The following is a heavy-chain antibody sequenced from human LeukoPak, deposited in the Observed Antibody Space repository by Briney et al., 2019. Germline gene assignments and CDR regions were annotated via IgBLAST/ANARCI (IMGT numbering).Heavy chain of an antibody. D-gene: IGHD2-2*02. CDR3: ARVGYCSSTSCYKTFDY. Sequence: GGSLRLSCAASGFTFSSYSMNWVRQAPGKGLEWVSYISSSSSTIYYADSVKGRFTIPRDNAKNSLYLQMNSLRDEDTAVYYCARVGYCSSTSCYKTFDYWGQGTLVTVSS. V-gene: IGHV3-48*02. J-gene: IGHJ4*02. CDR1: GFTFSSYS. CDR2: ISSSSSTI.